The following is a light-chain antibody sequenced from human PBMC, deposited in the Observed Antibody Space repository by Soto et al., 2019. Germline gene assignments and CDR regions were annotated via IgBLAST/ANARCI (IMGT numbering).Light chain of an antibody. CDR2: DAS. Sequence: DIQMTQSPSTLSASVGDRVTITCRASQSISSWLAWYQQKPGKAPKLLIYDASSVESGVPSRFSGSGSGTEFTITISSLQPDDFATYYCQQYNSHWTFGQGTKVDNK. J-gene: IGKJ1*01. CDR1: QSISSW. V-gene: IGKV1-5*01. CDR3: QQYNSHWT.